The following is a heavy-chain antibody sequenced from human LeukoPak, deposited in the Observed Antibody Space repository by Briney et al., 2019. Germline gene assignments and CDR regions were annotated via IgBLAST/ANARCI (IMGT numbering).Heavy chain of an antibody. V-gene: IGHV5-51*01. Sequence: GESLKISCKGSGYSFTSYWIGWVRQMPGKGLEWMGIIYPGDSDTRYSPSFQGQVTISADKSISTAYLQWSSLKASDTAMYYCAREGHSSGWYLETDHWYFDLWGRGTLVTVSS. CDR2: IYPGDSDT. J-gene: IGHJ2*01. CDR1: GYSFTSYW. CDR3: AREGHSSGWYLETDHWYFDL. D-gene: IGHD6-19*01.